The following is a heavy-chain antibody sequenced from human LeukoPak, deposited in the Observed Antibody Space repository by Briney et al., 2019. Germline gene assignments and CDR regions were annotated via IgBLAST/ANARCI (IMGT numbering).Heavy chain of an antibody. CDR1: GFTFSTCA. J-gene: IGHJ4*02. D-gene: IGHD5-18*01. CDR2: ISGSTHKI. V-gene: IGHV3-23*01. Sequence: GGSLRLSCAASGFTFSTCAMSWVRQAPGKGLDWVSVISGSTHKIRYADSVKGRFTISRDNSENIVYLQMNNLRAEDTAVYYCAGRVTGYSSGYVYWGQGTLVTVSS. CDR3: AGRVTGYSSGYVY.